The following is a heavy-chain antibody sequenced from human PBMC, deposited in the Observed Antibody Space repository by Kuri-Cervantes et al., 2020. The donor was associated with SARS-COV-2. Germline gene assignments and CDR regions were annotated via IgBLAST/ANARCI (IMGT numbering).Heavy chain of an antibody. CDR1: GFTFSNAW. J-gene: IGHJ6*02. CDR3: TTDRWVFGVVPSHYYYYYGMDV. V-gene: IGHV3-15*01. D-gene: IGHD3-3*01. Sequence: GGSLRLSCAASGFTFSNAWMSWVRQAPGKGLEWVGRIKSKTDGGTTDYAAPVKGRFTISRDDSKNTLYLKMNSLKTEDTAVYYCTTDRWVFGVVPSHYYYYYGMDVWGQGTTVTVSS. CDR2: IKSKTDGGTT.